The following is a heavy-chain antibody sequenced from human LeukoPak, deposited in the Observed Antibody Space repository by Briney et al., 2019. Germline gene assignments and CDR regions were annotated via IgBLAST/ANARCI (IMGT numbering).Heavy chain of an antibody. D-gene: IGHD3-10*01. J-gene: IGHJ4*02. CDR1: GFSFTTYW. V-gene: IGHV3-7*01. CDR3: AKLAKYFYGSETYYFFEH. Sequence: GGSLRLSCAASGFSFTTYWMSWVRQAPGKGLEWVANIKQDGTEKYYVDSVKGRFTISRDNAKNSLYLQMNRLRAGDTAVYYCAKLAKYFYGSETYYFFEHWGQGTPVTASS. CDR2: IKQDGTEK.